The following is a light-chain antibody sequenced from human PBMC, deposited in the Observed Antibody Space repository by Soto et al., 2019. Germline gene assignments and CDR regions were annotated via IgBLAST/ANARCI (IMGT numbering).Light chain of an antibody. Sequence: QAVLTQSPSASASLGASVKLTCTLSSDYSTYAVAWHQQQPEKGPRYLMRLNSDGIHSKGDGIPDRFSGSSSGAERYLTISSLQSEDEADYSCQTWGTGIRVVFGGGTKVTVL. CDR2: LNSDGIH. CDR1: SDYSTYA. V-gene: IGLV4-69*01. CDR3: QTWGTGIRVV. J-gene: IGLJ2*01.